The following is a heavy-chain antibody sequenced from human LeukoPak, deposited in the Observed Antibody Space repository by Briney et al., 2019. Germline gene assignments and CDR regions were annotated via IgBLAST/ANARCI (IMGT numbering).Heavy chain of an antibody. CDR1: GYTFTVYF. Sequence: ASVKVSCKASGYTFTVYFMHWVRQAPGQGLEWMGWISAYNGNTNYAQRLQGRVTMTTDTSTSTAYMELRSLRSDDTAVYYCARGIVVPAATIFDYWGQGTLVTVSS. J-gene: IGHJ4*02. CDR3: ARGIVVPAATIFDY. V-gene: IGHV1-18*04. CDR2: ISAYNGNT. D-gene: IGHD2-2*01.